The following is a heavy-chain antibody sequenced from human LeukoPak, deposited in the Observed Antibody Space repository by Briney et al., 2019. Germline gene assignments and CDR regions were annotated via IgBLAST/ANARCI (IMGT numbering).Heavy chain of an antibody. V-gene: IGHV5-51*01. D-gene: IGHD6-19*01. Sequence: GESLQISCQGSGYSFTTYWIAWVRQMPGKGLEWMGMIYPGDSDTRYSPSFQGQVTFSADKSISTAYLQWSGLKASDTAMYYCARRPTQQWLAMDVWGRGTTVTVSS. J-gene: IGHJ6*02. CDR3: ARRPTQQWLAMDV. CDR1: GYSFTTYW. CDR2: IYPGDSDT.